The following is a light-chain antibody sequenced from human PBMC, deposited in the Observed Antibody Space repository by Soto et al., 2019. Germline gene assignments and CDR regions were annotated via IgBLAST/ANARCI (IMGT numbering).Light chain of an antibody. V-gene: IGKV1-9*01. Sequence: DIQLTQSPSFLSASVGDRVTITCRASQGINSYLVWYQQKPGKAPKLLIYAASTLQSGVPSRFSGSGSGREFTLTISILQPEDFATYYCQQLGSYPLTFGPGTKVDI. CDR3: QQLGSYPLT. J-gene: IGKJ3*01. CDR1: QGINSY. CDR2: AAS.